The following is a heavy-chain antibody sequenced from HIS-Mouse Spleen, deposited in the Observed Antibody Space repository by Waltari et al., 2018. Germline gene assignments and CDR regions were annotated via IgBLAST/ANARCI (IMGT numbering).Heavy chain of an antibody. V-gene: IGHV4-34*01. CDR3: ARGRDSGSYYFDY. Sequence: QVQLQQWGAGLLKPSETLSLTCAVYGGSFSGYYWSWIRQPPGKGLEWIGEINHSGSTNYNPSLKSRVTISVDTSKNQFSLKLSSVTAADTAVYYCARGRDSGSYYFDYWGQGTLVTDSS. CDR2: INHSGST. J-gene: IGHJ4*02. CDR1: GGSFSGYY. D-gene: IGHD1-26*01.